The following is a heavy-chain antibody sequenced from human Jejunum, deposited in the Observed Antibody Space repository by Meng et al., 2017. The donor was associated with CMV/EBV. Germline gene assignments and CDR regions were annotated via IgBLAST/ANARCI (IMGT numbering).Heavy chain of an antibody. J-gene: IGHJ4*02. D-gene: IGHD3-22*01. V-gene: IGHV4-30-4*08. Sequence: VQLQESGPGLVKPSQTLSVTCTVSGASISSGDYFWTWLRQPPGKGLEWIGYIYYNGRTDYNPSLESRVTISLDTSKNQFSLKLTSITVADTAVYYCATRIPDTSGYYYGVFDFWGQGALVTVSS. CDR2: IYYNGRT. CDR1: GASISSGDYF. CDR3: ATRIPDTSGYYYGVFDF.